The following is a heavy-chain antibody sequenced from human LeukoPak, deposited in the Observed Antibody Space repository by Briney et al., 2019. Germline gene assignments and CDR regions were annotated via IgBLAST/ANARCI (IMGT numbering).Heavy chain of an antibody. Sequence: SETLSLTCAVSGGSISTYYWNWIRQTPGKGLEWIGHISYGNTDYNPSLKSRVTISVDTSKNQFSLKLTSVTAADTAVYYCARDKSHSYGRYFDPWGQEALVTVSS. CDR3: ARDKSHSYGRYFDP. V-gene: IGHV4-59*01. CDR1: GGSISTYY. J-gene: IGHJ5*02. D-gene: IGHD5-18*01. CDR2: ISYGNT.